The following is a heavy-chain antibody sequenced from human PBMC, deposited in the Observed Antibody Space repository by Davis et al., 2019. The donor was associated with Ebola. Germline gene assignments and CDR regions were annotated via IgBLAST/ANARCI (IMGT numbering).Heavy chain of an antibody. V-gene: IGHV1-18*01. CDR3: ARDVRGITGPSEY. Sequence: ASVKVSCKASGYTFTSYGISWVRQAPGQGLEWMGWISTFNGNTNYAQKVQGRITMTTDTSTSTAYMELRSLRSDDTARYYCARDVRGITGPSEYWGQGTLVTVSS. J-gene: IGHJ4*02. CDR1: GYTFTSYG. CDR2: ISTFNGNT. D-gene: IGHD1-1*01.